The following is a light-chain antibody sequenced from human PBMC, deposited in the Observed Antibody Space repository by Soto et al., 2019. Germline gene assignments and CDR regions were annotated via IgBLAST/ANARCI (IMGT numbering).Light chain of an antibody. CDR2: GAS. CDR3: QPHNSWPPPWT. V-gene: IGKV3-15*01. J-gene: IGKJ1*01. Sequence: IVLAQGATTRSVSPGAGPTRSWRCSQSVSINLAWYQQKPGQAPRLLIYGASTSATGIPATFSGSGPGPASTLTPSSLQSEDFAVYHCQPHNSWPPPWTFGQGTKVDIK. CDR1: QSVSIN.